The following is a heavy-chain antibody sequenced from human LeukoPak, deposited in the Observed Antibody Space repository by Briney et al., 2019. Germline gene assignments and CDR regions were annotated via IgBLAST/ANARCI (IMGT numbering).Heavy chain of an antibody. Sequence: PSETLSLTCAVYGGSFSGYYWSWIRQPPGKGLEWIGEINHSGSTYYNPSLKSRVTISVDRSKNQFSLKLSSVTAADTAVYYCAGISGSYKGYYFDYWGQGTLVTVSS. V-gene: IGHV4-34*01. CDR2: INHSGST. CDR1: GGSFSGYY. D-gene: IGHD1-26*01. J-gene: IGHJ4*02. CDR3: AGISGSYKGYYFDY.